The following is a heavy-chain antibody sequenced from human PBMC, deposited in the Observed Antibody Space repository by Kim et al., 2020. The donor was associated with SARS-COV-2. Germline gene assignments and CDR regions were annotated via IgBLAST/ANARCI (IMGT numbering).Heavy chain of an antibody. CDR1: GFTFSSYA. J-gene: IGHJ4*02. Sequence: GGSLRLSCAASGFTFSSYAMSWVRQAPGKGLDWVSAISGIGGSTYYADSVKGRFTISRDNSKNTLYLQMNSLRAEDTAVYYCAKETGELRGGDDYCGQGTLVTVSS. D-gene: IGHD1-26*01. CDR3: AKETGELRGGDDY. CDR2: ISGIGGST. V-gene: IGHV3-23*01.